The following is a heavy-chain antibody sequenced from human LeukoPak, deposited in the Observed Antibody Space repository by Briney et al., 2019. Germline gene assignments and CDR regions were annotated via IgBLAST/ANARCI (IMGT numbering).Heavy chain of an antibody. CDR2: IYTSGST. J-gene: IGHJ5*02. CDR1: GGSISSGSYY. Sequence: SETLSLTCTVSGGSISSGSYYWSWIRQPAGKGLEWIGRIYTSGSTNYNPSLKSRVTISVDTSKNQFSLKLSSVTAADTAVYYCARGLYYDILTGYSNWFDPWGQGTLVTVSS. CDR3: ARGLYYDILTGYSNWFDP. V-gene: IGHV4-61*02. D-gene: IGHD3-9*01.